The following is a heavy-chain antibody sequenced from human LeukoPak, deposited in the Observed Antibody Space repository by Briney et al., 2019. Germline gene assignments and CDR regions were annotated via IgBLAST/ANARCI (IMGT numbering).Heavy chain of an antibody. J-gene: IGHJ6*03. V-gene: IGHV4-34*01. CDR1: GGSFSGYY. CDR3: ARALGYYDFWSGYRPYYYYMDV. D-gene: IGHD3-3*01. CDR2: INHSGST. Sequence: PSETLSLTCAAYGGSFSGYYWSWIRQPPGKGLEWIGEINHSGSTNYNPSLKSRVTISVDTSKNQFSLKLSSVTAADTAVYYCARALGYYDFWSGYRPYYYYMDVWGKGTTVTVSS.